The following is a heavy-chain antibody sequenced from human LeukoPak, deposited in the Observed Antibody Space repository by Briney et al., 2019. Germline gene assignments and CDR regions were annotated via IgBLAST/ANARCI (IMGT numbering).Heavy chain of an antibody. CDR1: GGSISSGSYY. CDR3: ASTRDIVVVVAATEFDY. V-gene: IGHV4-61*02. J-gene: IGHJ4*02. Sequence: PPQTLSLTCTVSGGSISSGSYYWSWIRQPDGKGLEWIGRIYTSGSTNYNPSLKSRVTISVDTSKNQFSLKLSSVTAADTAVYYCASTRDIVVVVAATEFDYWGQGTLVTVSS. D-gene: IGHD2-15*01. CDR2: IYTSGST.